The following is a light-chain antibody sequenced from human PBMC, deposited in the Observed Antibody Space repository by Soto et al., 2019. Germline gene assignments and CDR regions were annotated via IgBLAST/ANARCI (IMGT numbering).Light chain of an antibody. CDR2: EDN. Sequence: NFMLTQPHSVSESPGKTVTISCTRSSGSIASNYVQWYQQRPGSSPTTVIYEDNQRPSGVPDGFSGSIDSSSNSASLTISGLKTEDEADYYCQSCDSSNLWVFGGGTKLTVL. V-gene: IGLV6-57*01. J-gene: IGLJ3*02. CDR3: QSCDSSNLWV. CDR1: SGSIASNY.